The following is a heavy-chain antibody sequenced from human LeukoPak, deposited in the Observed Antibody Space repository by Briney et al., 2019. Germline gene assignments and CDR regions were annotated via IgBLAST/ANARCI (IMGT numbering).Heavy chain of an antibody. CDR3: APGRLYQDY. V-gene: IGHV3-23*01. CDR2: ISGSGGST. Sequence: GGSRRSSCAASGFTFSSYPMSWARQAPGKGLEWVSAISGSGGSTYYADSVKGRFTISRDNSKNTLYLQMNSLRAEDTAVYYCAPGRLYQDYWGQGTLVTVSS. J-gene: IGHJ4*02. CDR1: GFTFSSYP. D-gene: IGHD2-2*01.